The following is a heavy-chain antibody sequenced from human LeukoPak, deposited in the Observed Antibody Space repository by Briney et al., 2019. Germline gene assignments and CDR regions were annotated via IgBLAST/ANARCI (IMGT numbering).Heavy chain of an antibody. D-gene: IGHD3-3*01. J-gene: IGHJ3*02. Sequence: GGSLRLSCAASGFTFSSYWMSWVRQAPGKGLEWVANIKQDGSEKYYVDSVKGRFTISRDNAKNSLYLQMNSLRAEDTAVYYCASRHTFGTRYYDFWSGYLDAFDIWGQGTMVTVSS. V-gene: IGHV3-7*03. CDR1: GFTFSSYW. CDR3: ASRHTFGTRYYDFWSGYLDAFDI. CDR2: IKQDGSEK.